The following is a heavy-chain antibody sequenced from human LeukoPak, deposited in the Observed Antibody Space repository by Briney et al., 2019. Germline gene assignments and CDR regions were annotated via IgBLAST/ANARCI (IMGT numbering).Heavy chain of an antibody. CDR3: VKDARRTSGWYFFDY. Sequence: GGSLRLSCAASGFAFSNQAMGWVRQASGKGLEWVSAISDSGGSRYCADSVKGRFTISRDNSKNTLFLQMNSLRAEDTAVYYCVKDARRTSGWYFFDYWGQGTRVTVSS. D-gene: IGHD6-19*01. J-gene: IGHJ4*02. CDR1: GFAFSNQA. CDR2: ISDSGGSR. V-gene: IGHV3-23*01.